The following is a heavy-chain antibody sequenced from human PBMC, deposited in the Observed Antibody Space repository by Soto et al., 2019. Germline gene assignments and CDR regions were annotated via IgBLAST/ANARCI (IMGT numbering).Heavy chain of an antibody. J-gene: IGHJ6*02. V-gene: IGHV4-4*02. CDR1: GGSISSSNW. CDR3: ARDRMYYDILTSSILPYRGMDV. Sequence: PSETLSLTCAVSGGSISSSNWWSWVRQPPGKGLEWIGEIYHSGSTNYNPSLKSRVTISVDKSKNQFSLKLSSVTAADTAVYYCARDRMYYDILTSSILPYRGMDVWGQGTTVTVSS. CDR2: IYHSGST. D-gene: IGHD3-9*01.